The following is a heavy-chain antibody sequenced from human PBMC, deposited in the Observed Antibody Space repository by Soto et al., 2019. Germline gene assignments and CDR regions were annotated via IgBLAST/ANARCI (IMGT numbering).Heavy chain of an antibody. Sequence: GSLRLSCAASGFTFSSYWMSWVRQAPGKGLEWVANIKQDGSEKYYVDSVKGRFTISRDNAKNSLYLQMNSLRAEDTAVYYCARESSSSWYVLDYWGQGTLVTVSS. V-gene: IGHV3-7*01. CDR3: ARESSSSWYVLDY. CDR2: IKQDGSEK. CDR1: GFTFSSYW. J-gene: IGHJ4*02. D-gene: IGHD6-13*01.